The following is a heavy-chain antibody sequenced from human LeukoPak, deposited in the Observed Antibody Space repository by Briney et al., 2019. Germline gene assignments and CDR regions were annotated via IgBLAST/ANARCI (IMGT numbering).Heavy chain of an antibody. CDR1: GFTFSNYA. CDR2: ISYDGTTK. CDR3: AKDLHYYGPGSSPQY. V-gene: IGHV3-30*18. Sequence: PGRSLRLSCEASGFTFSNYAMHWVRRAPGEGLEWVALISYDGTTKHYADSVKGRFTISRDNSENTLSLQINSLRSEDTAVYYCAKDLHYYGPGSSPQYWGQGTLVTVSS. J-gene: IGHJ4*02. D-gene: IGHD3-10*01.